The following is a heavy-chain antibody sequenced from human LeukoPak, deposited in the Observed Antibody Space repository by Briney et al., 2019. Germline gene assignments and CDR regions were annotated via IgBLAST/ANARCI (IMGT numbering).Heavy chain of an antibody. J-gene: IGHJ4*02. D-gene: IGHD5-12*01. V-gene: IGHV3-49*03. Sequence: GGSLRLSCTASGFTFGDYAMIWFRQAPGKGLEWAAFIRSKTYGGKTEYAASVKGRFTISRDDSKSIAYLQMNSLKTEDTAVYYCAKEIRSGYSGYGFGRVDYWGQGTLVTVSS. CDR2: IRSKTYGGKT. CDR3: AKEIRSGYSGYGFGRVDY. CDR1: GFTFGDYA.